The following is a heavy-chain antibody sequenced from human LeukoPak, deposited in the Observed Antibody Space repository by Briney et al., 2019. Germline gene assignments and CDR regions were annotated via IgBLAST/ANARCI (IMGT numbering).Heavy chain of an antibody. CDR3: ARDQDYYGMDV. CDR2: INQDGSET. J-gene: IGHJ6*02. V-gene: IGHV3-7*04. Sequence: PGGSLRLSCAAPGFTFSAYRMSWVRQAPGKGLEWVADINQDGSETYHVASMKGRFTISRDNAKNSLYLQMNSLRAEDTAVYYCARDQDYYGMDVWGQGTTVTVSS. CDR1: GFTFSAYR.